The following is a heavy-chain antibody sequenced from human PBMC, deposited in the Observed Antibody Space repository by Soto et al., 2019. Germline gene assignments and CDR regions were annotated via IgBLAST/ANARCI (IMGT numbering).Heavy chain of an antibody. CDR2: IIPIFGTA. CDR3: ARGDYYDSSGYQFGGDY. J-gene: IGHJ4*02. V-gene: IGHV1-69*12. D-gene: IGHD3-22*01. Sequence: QVQLVQSGAEVKKPGSSVKVSCKASGGTFSSYAISWVRQAPGQGLEWMGGIIPIFGTANYAQKFQGRVTITADESTSTDYMELSSLRSEDTAVYYCARGDYYDSSGYQFGGDYWGQGTLVTVSS. CDR1: GGTFSSYA.